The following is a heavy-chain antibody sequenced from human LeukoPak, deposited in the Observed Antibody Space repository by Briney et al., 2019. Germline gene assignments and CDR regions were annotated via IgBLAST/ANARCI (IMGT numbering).Heavy chain of an antibody. CDR1: GYIFSTYW. D-gene: IGHD1-26*01. CDR3: ARQMVGGLYDAFDI. J-gene: IGHJ3*02. V-gene: IGHV5-51*01. Sequence: GESLKISCKGSGYIFSTYWIGWVRQVPGKGLEWMGIIYLGNSDTRYSPSFRGRVTISADKSINTAYLQWSSLKASDTAMYFCARQMVGGLYDAFDIWGQGAMVIVSS. CDR2: IYLGNSDT.